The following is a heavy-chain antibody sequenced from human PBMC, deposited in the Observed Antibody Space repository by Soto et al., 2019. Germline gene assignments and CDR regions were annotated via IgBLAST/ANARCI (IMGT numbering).Heavy chain of an antibody. J-gene: IGHJ4*02. Sequence: QITLKESGPTLVKPTQTLTLTCTFSGFSLSSTRMAVGWIRQPPGKALEWLALIYWDDDKRYSPFLKSRLTITNDPSKTQVVLTMSNMAPVDTARYYCAHIVVAGLGYYFDYWGQGTLVTVSS. CDR2: IYWDDDK. CDR1: GFSLSSTRMA. V-gene: IGHV2-5*02. D-gene: IGHD6-19*01. CDR3: AHIVVAGLGYYFDY.